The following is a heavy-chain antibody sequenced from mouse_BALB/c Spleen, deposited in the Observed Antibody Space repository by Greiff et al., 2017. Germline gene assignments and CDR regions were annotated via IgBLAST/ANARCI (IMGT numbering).Heavy chain of an antibody. CDR3: ARWGYGYDWYFDV. CDR2: ISSGSSTI. D-gene: IGHD2-2*01. J-gene: IGHJ1*01. V-gene: IGHV5-17*02. CDR1: GFTFSSFG. Sequence: VESGGGLVQPGGSRKLSCAASGFTFSSFGMHWVRQAPEKGLEWVAYISSGSSTIYYADTVKGRFTISRDNPKNTLFLQMTSLRSEDTAMYYCARWGYGYDWYFDVWGAGTTVTVAS.